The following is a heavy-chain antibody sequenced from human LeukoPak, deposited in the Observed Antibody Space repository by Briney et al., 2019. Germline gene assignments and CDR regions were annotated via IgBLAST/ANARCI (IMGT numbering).Heavy chain of an antibody. D-gene: IGHD3-22*01. V-gene: IGHV3-23*01. CDR3: AKATVYYYDSSGYSGYYFDY. J-gene: IGHJ4*02. CDR2: ISGSGVGT. Sequence: GGSLRLSCAASGFTFSSYAMSWVRQAPGKGLEWVSAISGSGVGTYYADSVKGRFTISRDNSKNTLYLQMNSLRAEDTAVYYCAKATVYYYDSSGYSGYYFDYWGQGTLVTVSS. CDR1: GFTFSSYA.